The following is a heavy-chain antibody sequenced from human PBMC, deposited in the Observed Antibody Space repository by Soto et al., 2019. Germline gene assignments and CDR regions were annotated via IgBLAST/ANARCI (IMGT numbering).Heavy chain of an antibody. CDR1: GGSISSYY. CDR3: AREEWNYGSWFDP. V-gene: IGHV4-59*01. J-gene: IGHJ5*02. CDR2: IYYSGST. D-gene: IGHD1-7*01. Sequence: PSETLSLTCTVSGGSISSYYWSRIRQPPGKGLEWIGHIYYSGSTNYNPSLKSRVTISVDTSKNQFSLKLSSVTAADTAVYYCAREEWNYGSWFDPWGQGTLVTVSS.